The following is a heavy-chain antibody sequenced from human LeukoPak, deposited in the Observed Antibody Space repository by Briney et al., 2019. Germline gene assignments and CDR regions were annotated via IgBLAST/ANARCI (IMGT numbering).Heavy chain of an antibody. V-gene: IGHV4-59*12. CDR3: ARANGYGLLDC. J-gene: IGHJ4*02. Sequence: SETLSLTCTVSGGSISSYYWSWIRQPPGKGLEWIGYIYYSGSTNYNPSLKSRVTISVDTSKNQFSLKLSSVTAADTAVYYCARANGYGLLDCWGQGTLVTVSS. D-gene: IGHD5-18*01. CDR1: GGSISSYY. CDR2: IYYSGST.